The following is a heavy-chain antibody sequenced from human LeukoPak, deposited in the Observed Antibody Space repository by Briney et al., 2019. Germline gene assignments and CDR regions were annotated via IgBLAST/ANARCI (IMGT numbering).Heavy chain of an antibody. Sequence: ASVKVSCKDSGYTFTSYAMHWVRQAPGQRLEWMGWINAGNGNTKYSQKFQGRVTITRDTSASTAYMELRSLRSDDTAVYYCARGGLQACSSTSCYKGVDWFDPWGQGTLVTVSS. CDR1: GYTFTSYA. V-gene: IGHV1-3*01. D-gene: IGHD2-2*02. J-gene: IGHJ5*02. CDR2: INAGNGNT. CDR3: ARGGLQACSSTSCYKGVDWFDP.